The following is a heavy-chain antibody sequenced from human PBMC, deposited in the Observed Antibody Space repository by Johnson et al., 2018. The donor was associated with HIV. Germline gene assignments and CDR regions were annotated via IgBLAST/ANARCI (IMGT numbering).Heavy chain of an antibody. CDR2: MSYDDSNK. CDR1: GFTFSSYA. V-gene: IGHV3-30*04. J-gene: IGHJ3*01. D-gene: IGHD1-26*01. Sequence: QVQLVESGGGVVQPGRSLRLSCAASGFTFSSYAMHWVHQAPGKGLEWVAVMSYDDSNKYYVDSVKGRFTISRDNSKNTLYLQMNSLRAEDTAVYYCARGGWELPGREAFDFWGQGTMVTVSS. CDR3: ARGGWELPGREAFDF.